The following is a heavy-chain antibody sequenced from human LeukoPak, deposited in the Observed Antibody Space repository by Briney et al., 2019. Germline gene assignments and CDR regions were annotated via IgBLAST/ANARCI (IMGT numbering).Heavy chain of an antibody. CDR3: ARSVVVTAILGY. CDR2: INRSGGST. J-gene: IGHJ4*02. Sequence: GASVTVSFKSSVYTFTNYYMHWVRQAPAQGLEWVGIINRSGGSTSYAQKFQGSVTMTRDTSTSTVYMEVSSLRSEDTAVYYCARSVVVTAILGYWGQGTLVTVSS. V-gene: IGHV1-46*01. CDR1: VYTFTNYY. D-gene: IGHD2-21*02.